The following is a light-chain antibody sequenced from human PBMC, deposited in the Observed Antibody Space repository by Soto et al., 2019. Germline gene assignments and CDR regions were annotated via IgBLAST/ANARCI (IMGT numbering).Light chain of an antibody. CDR2: DAS. Sequence: DIQMTQSPSTLSASVGDRVTITCRATQSISIWLAWYQQKPGKAPKVLIWDASSLQRGVPSRLSGSGSGTDFKLTISSLQPDDFSTYYCQHYNGYSAWTFGQGTKVEIK. J-gene: IGKJ1*01. CDR3: QHYNGYSAWT. V-gene: IGKV1-5*01. CDR1: QSISIW.